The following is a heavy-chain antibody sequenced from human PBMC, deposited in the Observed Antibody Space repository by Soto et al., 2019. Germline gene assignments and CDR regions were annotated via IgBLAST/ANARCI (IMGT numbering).Heavy chain of an antibody. J-gene: IGHJ5*02. CDR3: ARSPPRWKWGVGAIGEFDP. CDR2: IYYSGST. CDR1: GGSISSYY. D-gene: IGHD1-26*01. V-gene: IGHV4-59*01. Sequence: SETLSLTCTVSGGSISSYYWSWIRQPPGKGLEWIGYIYYSGSTNYNPSLKSRVTISVDTSKNQFSLKLSSVTAADTAVYYCARSPPRWKWGVGAIGEFDPWGQGTLVTVSS.